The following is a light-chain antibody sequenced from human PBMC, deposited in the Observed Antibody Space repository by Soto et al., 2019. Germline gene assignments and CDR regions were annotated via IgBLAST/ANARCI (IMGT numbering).Light chain of an antibody. Sequence: IVLTQSPGTLSLSPGEGATLSCRASQSVKNNFLAWYQQRPGQAPRLLIHAASIRATGIPDRFSGSASGTDFPLISSRLEPEDFAVYYCQQYGSSRTFGGGTKVEIK. CDR2: AAS. CDR1: QSVKNNF. CDR3: QQYGSSRT. J-gene: IGKJ4*02. V-gene: IGKV3-20*01.